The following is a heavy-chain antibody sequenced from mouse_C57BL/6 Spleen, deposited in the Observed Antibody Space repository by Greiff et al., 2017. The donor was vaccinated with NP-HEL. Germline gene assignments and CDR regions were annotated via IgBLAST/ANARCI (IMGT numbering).Heavy chain of an antibody. J-gene: IGHJ2*01. CDR1: GYAFSSSW. Sequence: QVQLKESGPELVKPGASVKISCKASGYAFSSSWMNWVKQRPGKGLEWIGRIYPGDGGTNYNGKFKGKATLTADKSSSTAYMQLSSLTSEDSAVYFCARAGFFDYWGQGTTLTVSS. CDR3: ARAGFFDY. D-gene: IGHD4-1*01. CDR2: IYPGDGGT. V-gene: IGHV1-82*01.